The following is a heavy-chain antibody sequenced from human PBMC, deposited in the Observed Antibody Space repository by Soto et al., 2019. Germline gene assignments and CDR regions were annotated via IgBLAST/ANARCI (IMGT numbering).Heavy chain of an antibody. V-gene: IGHV4-59*01. CDR3: ARDGYDGSGSPYPAF. CDR1: GASMSEYF. J-gene: IGHJ4*02. D-gene: IGHD3-10*01. CDR2: IYYLGST. Sequence: SETLSLTCTVSGASMSEYFWSWIRQSPGKGLGWIGYIYYLGSTDYNPSLKSRVTISVDTSKRQFSLRLTSVTAADTAVYYCARDGYDGSGSPYPAFWGPGTQVTVSS.